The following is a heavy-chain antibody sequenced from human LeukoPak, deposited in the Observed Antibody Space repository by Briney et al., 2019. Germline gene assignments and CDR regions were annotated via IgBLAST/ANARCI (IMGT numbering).Heavy chain of an antibody. CDR1: GFTFSSYA. Sequence: GRSLRLSCAASGFTFSSYAMHWIRQAPGKGLEWVAVISYDGSNKYYADSVKGRFTISRGNSKNTLYLQMNSLRAEDTAVYYCARGLGSSGWYDAFDIWGQGTMVTVSS. CDR3: ARGLGSSGWYDAFDI. J-gene: IGHJ3*02. D-gene: IGHD6-19*01. CDR2: ISYDGSNK. V-gene: IGHV3-30-3*01.